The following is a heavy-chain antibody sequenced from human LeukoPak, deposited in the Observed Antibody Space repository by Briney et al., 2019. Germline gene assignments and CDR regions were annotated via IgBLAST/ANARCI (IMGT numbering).Heavy chain of an antibody. J-gene: IGHJ4*02. D-gene: IGHD3-16*01. CDR3: AREWGLEDY. Sequence: GGSLRLSCAASGFTFSRYSMNWVGQAPGKGVEWVSSISSSSSYIYYADSVKGRFTISRDNTKNSLYLQMNSLRAEDTAVYYCAREWGLEDYWGQGTLVTVSS. CDR2: ISSSSSYI. V-gene: IGHV3-21*01. CDR1: GFTFSRYS.